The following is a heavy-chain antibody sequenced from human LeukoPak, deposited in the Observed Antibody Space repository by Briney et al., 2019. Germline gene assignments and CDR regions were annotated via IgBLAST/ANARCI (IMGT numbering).Heavy chain of an antibody. J-gene: IGHJ3*02. CDR3: ARDTTYDFWSGYYSNAFDI. D-gene: IGHD3-3*01. Sequence: GGSLRLSCAASGFTFSSYSMNWVRQAPGKGLEWVSYISSSSSTIYYADSVKGRFTISRDNAKNSLYLQMNSLRAEDTAVYYCARDTTYDFWSGYYSNAFDIWGQGTMVTVSS. CDR2: ISSSSSTI. V-gene: IGHV3-48*01. CDR1: GFTFSSYS.